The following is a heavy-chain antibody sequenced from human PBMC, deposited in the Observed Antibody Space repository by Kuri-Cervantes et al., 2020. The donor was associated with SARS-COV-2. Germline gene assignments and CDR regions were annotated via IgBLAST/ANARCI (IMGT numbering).Heavy chain of an antibody. CDR2: IYHSGST. V-gene: IGHV4-30-2*01. CDR1: GGSTSSGGYY. J-gene: IGHJ4*02. Sequence: SETLSLTCTVSGGSTSSGGYYWSWIRQPPGKGLEWIGYIYHSGSTYYNPSLKSRVTISVDRSKNQFSLKLSSVTAADTAVYYCARETSTYSSSIDYWGQGTLVTVSS. D-gene: IGHD6-6*01. CDR3: ARETSTYSSSIDY.